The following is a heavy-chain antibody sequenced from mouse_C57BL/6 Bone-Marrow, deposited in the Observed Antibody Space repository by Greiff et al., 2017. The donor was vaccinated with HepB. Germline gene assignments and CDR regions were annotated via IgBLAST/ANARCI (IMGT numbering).Heavy chain of an antibody. CDR2: IYPGSGNT. CDR3: ARAGVDY. J-gene: IGHJ4*01. CDR1: GYTFTDYY. Sequence: QVQLQQSGAELVRIGASVKLSCKASGYTFTDYYINWVKQRPGQGLGWIARIYPGSGNTYYNEKFKGKATLTAEKSSSTAYMQLSSLTSEDSAVYFCARAGVDYWGQGTSVTVSS. V-gene: IGHV1-76*01.